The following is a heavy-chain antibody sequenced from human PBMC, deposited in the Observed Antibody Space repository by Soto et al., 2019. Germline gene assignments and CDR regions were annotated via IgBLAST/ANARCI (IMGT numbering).Heavy chain of an antibody. D-gene: IGHD5-12*01. J-gene: IGHJ4*02. CDR3: ATGYRSAYGPFDS. V-gene: IGHV3-66*01. CDR1: GFTVSSNY. CDR2: IYSAGSA. Sequence: GALRLSCAASGFTVSSNYMSWVRQAPGKGLEWVSIIYSAGSADFADSVKGRFTISRDNSKNTLSLQMNSLRAEDTALYYCATGYRSAYGPFDSWGQGTLVTVSS.